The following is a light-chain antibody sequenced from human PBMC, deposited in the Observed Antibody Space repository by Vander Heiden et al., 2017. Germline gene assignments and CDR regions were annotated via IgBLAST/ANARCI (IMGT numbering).Light chain of an antibody. J-gene: IGKJ4*01. CDR1: HSVSNY. CDR3: QQRSNWPPEVT. Sequence: EIVLTHSPATLSLSPGERATLSCRASHSVSNYLAWYQHKPGQAPRLLIYDASNRAAGIPARFSGSGSGTDFTLTISSLEPEDFAVYYCQQRSNWPPEVTFGGGTKVEIK. V-gene: IGKV3-11*01. CDR2: DAS.